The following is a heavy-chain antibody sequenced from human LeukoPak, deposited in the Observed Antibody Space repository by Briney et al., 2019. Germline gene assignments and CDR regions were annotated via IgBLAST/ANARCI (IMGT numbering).Heavy chain of an antibody. CDR3: ARDWALTE. J-gene: IGHJ4*02. V-gene: IGHV3-21*01. Sequence: GGSLRLSCAASGFTFSSYSMNWVRQAPGKGLEWVSSISPSGTHKFYGDSVQGRFTISRDNAKNSVFLEMTSLRVEDTAVYYCARDWALTEWGQGTLVTVSS. CDR2: ISPSGTHK. CDR1: GFTFSSYS. D-gene: IGHD7-27*01.